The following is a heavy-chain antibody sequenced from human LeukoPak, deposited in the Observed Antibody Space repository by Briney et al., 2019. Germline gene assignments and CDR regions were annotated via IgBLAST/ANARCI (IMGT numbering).Heavy chain of an antibody. CDR1: GFTFSTSW. CDR2: ISSDGSTT. CDR3: VRVRSSSWYDY. Sequence: GGSLRLSCATSGFTFSTSWMHWVRQAPGKGLVWVSRISSDGSTTTYADSVKGRFTISRDNAKNTLYLQVNSLRVEDTAVYYCVRVRSSSWYDYWGQGALLTVSS. V-gene: IGHV3-74*01. J-gene: IGHJ4*02. D-gene: IGHD6-13*01.